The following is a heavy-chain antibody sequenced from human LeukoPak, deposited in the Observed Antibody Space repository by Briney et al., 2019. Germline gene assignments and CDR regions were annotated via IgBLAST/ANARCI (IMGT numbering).Heavy chain of an antibody. V-gene: IGHV3-73*01. CDR3: TRSAPSSYYDSTPLDY. CDR1: GFTFSGSA. D-gene: IGHD3-22*01. Sequence: SGGSLRLSCAASGFTFSGSAMHWVRQASGKGLEWVGRIRSKANSYATAYAALVKGRFTISRDDSKNTAYLQMNSLKTEDTAVYYCTRSAPSSYYDSTPLDYWGQGTLVTVSS. CDR2: IRSKANSYAT. J-gene: IGHJ4*02.